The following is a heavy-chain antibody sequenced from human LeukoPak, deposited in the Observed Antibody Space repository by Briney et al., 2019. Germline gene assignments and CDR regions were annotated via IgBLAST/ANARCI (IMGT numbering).Heavy chain of an antibody. J-gene: IGHJ5*02. Sequence: SETLSLTCTVSGGSISSYYWSWIRQPPGKGLEWLGYIYYSGSTNYNPSLKSRVTISVDTSKNQFSLKLSSVTAADTAVYYCARVPPSTYSRWFDPWGQGTLVTVSS. CDR2: IYYSGST. CDR1: GGSISSYY. CDR3: ARVPPSTYSRWFDP. D-gene: IGHD4-11*01. V-gene: IGHV4-59*01.